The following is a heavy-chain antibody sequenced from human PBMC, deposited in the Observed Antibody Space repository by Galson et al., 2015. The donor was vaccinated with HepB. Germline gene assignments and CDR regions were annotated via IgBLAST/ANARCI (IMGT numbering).Heavy chain of an antibody. D-gene: IGHD3-3*01. Sequence: SLRLSCAASGFTVSDNYMSWVRQAPGKGLEWVSLIYTGGRTYYADSVKGRFTTSRDYSKNMLFLQMNSLRSEDTAVYYCARDSPHYDFWRGYFGHWGQGTLVTVSS. V-gene: IGHV3-66*02. CDR3: ARDSPHYDFWRGYFGH. J-gene: IGHJ4*02. CDR2: IYTGGRT. CDR1: GFTVSDNY.